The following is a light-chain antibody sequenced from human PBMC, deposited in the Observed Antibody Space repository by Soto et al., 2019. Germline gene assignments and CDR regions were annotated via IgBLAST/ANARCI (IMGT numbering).Light chain of an antibody. CDR3: SSYAGTKTLV. V-gene: IGLV2-8*01. Sequence: QSDLTQPPSASGSPGQSVTISCTGTITDIGTYYYVSWYQQHPGKAPKLIIYEVSERPSGVPDRFSGSKSGNTASLTVSGLQAGDEADYYCSSYAGTKTLVFGGGTKLTVL. CDR1: ITDIGTYYY. J-gene: IGLJ2*01. CDR2: EVS.